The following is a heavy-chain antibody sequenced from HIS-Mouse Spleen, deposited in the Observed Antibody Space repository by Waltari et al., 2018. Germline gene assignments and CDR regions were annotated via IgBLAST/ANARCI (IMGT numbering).Heavy chain of an antibody. CDR2: IKHSGSA. CDR3: ARGYSSSSKAFDI. CDR1: GGSFSGYY. Sequence: QVQLQQWGAGLLKPSETLSLTCAVYGGSFSGYYWSWIRQPPGKGLEWIGEIKHSGSANSNPALKSRVTISVETSKNQFSLKLSSVTAADTAVYYCARGYSSSSKAFDIWGQGTMVTVSS. J-gene: IGHJ3*02. V-gene: IGHV4-34*01. D-gene: IGHD6-6*01.